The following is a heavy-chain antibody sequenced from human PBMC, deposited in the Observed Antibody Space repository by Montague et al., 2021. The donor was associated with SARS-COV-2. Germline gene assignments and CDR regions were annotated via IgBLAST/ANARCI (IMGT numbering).Heavy chain of an antibody. Sequence: SETLSLTCAASGYSIISSNSRAWIRQAPGRGPEWFGDIDYIASTYYNPSLKSPVTMSVDKSNNLFSLELSSVTAVDTAVYYCAKSADHNYFLDSWGQGTPVTVSS. CDR3: AKSADHNYFLDS. CDR2: IDYIAST. D-gene: IGHD5-24*01. V-gene: IGHV4-28*01. J-gene: IGHJ4*02. CDR1: GYSIISSNS.